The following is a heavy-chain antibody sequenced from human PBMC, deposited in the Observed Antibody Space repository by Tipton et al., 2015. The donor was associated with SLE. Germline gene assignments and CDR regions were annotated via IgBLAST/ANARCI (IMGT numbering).Heavy chain of an antibody. CDR2: IHSSGST. CDR1: GGSFNSYY. J-gene: IGHJ4*02. CDR3: ARVFTNAFDY. Sequence: TLSLTCTVSGGSFNSYYWGWIRQPPGKGLEWIGYIHSSGSTNYNSSLESRVTISIDTSRNQFSLKLTSVTTADTGVYFCARVFTNAFDYWGQGALVTVSS. D-gene: IGHD2-8*01. V-gene: IGHV4-59*12.